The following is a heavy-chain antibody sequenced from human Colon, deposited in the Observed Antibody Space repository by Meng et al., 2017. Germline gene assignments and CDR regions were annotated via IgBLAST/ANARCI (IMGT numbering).Heavy chain of an antibody. J-gene: IGHJ4*02. Sequence: QVQLRQRCAALLMPSDTLSLTFAVYGVFFSDSYLTWIRQPPGKGLEWVGEIHPSGSTYYRPSLQSRVTITLDTSKNQFSLTLSSMTAADTAVYYCARGVDWAKSGNFWGQGTLVTVSS. CDR1: GVFFSDSY. CDR2: IHPSGST. V-gene: IGHV4-34*01. CDR3: ARGVDWAKSGNF. D-gene: IGHD3-9*01.